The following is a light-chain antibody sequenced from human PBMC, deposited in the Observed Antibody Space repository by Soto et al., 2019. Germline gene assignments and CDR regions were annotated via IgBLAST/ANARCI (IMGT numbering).Light chain of an antibody. CDR3: CSYAGRSTVV. Sequence: QSVLTQPASVSGSPGQSITISCTGTSSDVGSYNLVSWYQQHPGKAPKLMIYEGSKRRSGVSNRFSGSKSGNTASLTISGLQAEDEADYYCCSYAGRSTVVFGGGTKLTVL. V-gene: IGLV2-23*01. J-gene: IGLJ2*01. CDR2: EGS. CDR1: SSDVGSYNL.